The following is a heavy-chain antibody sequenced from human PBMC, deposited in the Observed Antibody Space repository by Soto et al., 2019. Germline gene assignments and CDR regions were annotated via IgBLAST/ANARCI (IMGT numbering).Heavy chain of an antibody. V-gene: IGHV4-30-4*01. CDR3: ASLRCAGNTCQRFFDP. D-gene: IGHD2-21*01. CDR1: GGSISSGDFY. J-gene: IGHJ5*02. Sequence: QMQLQESGPGLVKPSQTLSLTCSVSGGSISSGDFYWNWIRQSPGKGLEWIGFIYYSGTTYFNPSLQSRLTMSIDTSKNQFSLKLSSVTAADTAFYHCASLRCAGNTCQRFFDPWGPGTLVTVSS. CDR2: IYYSGTT.